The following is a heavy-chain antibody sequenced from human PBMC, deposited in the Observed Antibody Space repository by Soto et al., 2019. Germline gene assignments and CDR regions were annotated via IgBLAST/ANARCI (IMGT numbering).Heavy chain of an antibody. J-gene: IGHJ3*02. Sequence: EVQLVESGGGLVQPGGSLRLSCAASGFTFSSYWMHWVRQAPGEGLVWVSRINIDGSSTSYADSVKGPFTISRDNAENTLYLHMNRLRAEDTAIYYCARFRVPIWGQGTMVTVST. V-gene: IGHV3-74*01. CDR2: INIDGSST. CDR3: ARFRVPI. CDR1: GFTFSSYW.